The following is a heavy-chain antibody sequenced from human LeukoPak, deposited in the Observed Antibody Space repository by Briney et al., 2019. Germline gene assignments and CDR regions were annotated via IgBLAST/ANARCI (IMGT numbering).Heavy chain of an antibody. CDR1: GGSFKTYP. CDR2: SNPSGGST. Sequence: GASVKVSCKASGGSFKTYPISWVRQAPGQGLEWMGISNPSGGSTNPAQRVRGRVTLTRDTSTSTVYMELSSLRSEDTAVYYCAAPTPAAASARDTFDIWGQGTMVTVSS. V-gene: IGHV1-46*02. D-gene: IGHD6-13*01. J-gene: IGHJ3*02. CDR3: AAPTPAAASARDTFDI.